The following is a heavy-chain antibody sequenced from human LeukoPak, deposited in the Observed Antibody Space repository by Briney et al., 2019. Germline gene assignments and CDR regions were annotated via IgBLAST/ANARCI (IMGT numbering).Heavy chain of an antibody. V-gene: IGHV4-39*01. CDR1: GGSISSSSYY. J-gene: IGHJ3*02. CDR3: ARLGNSYYYGSGTFDI. CDR2: IYYSGST. D-gene: IGHD3-10*01. Sequence: KSPETLSLTCTVSGGSISSSSYYWGWIRQPPGKGLEWIGSIYYSGSTYYNPSLKSRVTISVDTSKNQFSLKLSSVTAADTAVYYCARLGNSYYYGSGTFDIWGQGTMVTVSS.